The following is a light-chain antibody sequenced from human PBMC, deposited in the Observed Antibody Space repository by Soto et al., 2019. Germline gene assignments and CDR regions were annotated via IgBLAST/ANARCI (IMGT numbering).Light chain of an antibody. J-gene: IGLJ1*01. V-gene: IGLV1-40*01. CDR2: GNS. Sequence: QSVLTQPPSVSGAPGQRVTISCTGSSSNIGSGYDVHWYQQLPGTAPKLLIYGNSNRPSGVPDRFSGSKSGTSASLAITGLQAEDDADYYCQSYDSSLSGDVFGTGTKLTVL. CDR1: SSNIGSGYD. CDR3: QSYDSSLSGDV.